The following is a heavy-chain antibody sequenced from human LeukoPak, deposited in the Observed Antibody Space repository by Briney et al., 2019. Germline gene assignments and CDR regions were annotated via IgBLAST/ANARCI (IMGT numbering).Heavy chain of an antibody. D-gene: IGHD6-19*01. CDR3: ARVIAVAGTAYFDY. V-gene: IGHV4-39*01. Sequence: PSETLSLTCSVSGGSISSSSYYWGWIRQPPGKGLEWIGSIYYSGSTYYNPSLKSRVTISVDTSKNQFSLKLSSVTAADTAVYYCARVIAVAGTAYFDYWGQGTLVTVSS. J-gene: IGHJ4*02. CDR2: IYYSGST. CDR1: GGSISSSSYY.